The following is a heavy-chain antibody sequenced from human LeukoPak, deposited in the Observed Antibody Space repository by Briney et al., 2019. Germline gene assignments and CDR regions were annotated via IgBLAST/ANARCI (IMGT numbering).Heavy chain of an antibody. D-gene: IGHD3-22*01. CDR1: GGSISPYY. CDR2: IYTSGST. J-gene: IGHJ4*02. Sequence: SETLSLTCNISGGSISPYYWSWIRQPPGKGLEWIGRIYTSGSTNYNPSLKSRVTISVDTSKNQFSLKLSSVTAADTAVYYCARDELYYYDSSGYYLHYWGQGTLVTVSS. V-gene: IGHV4-4*08. CDR3: ARDELYYYDSSGYYLHY.